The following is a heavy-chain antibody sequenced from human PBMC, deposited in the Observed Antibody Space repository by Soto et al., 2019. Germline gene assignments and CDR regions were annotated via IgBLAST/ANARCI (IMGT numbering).Heavy chain of an antibody. D-gene: IGHD3-10*01. CDR1: GGSISSGYYY. CDR2: IYYSRST. Sequence: PSETLSLTCTVSGGSISSGYYYWSWIRQPPGKGLEWIGYIYYSRSTYYNPSLKSRVTISVDTSKNQFSLKLSSVTAADTAVYYCAREYYYGSGSSSWGQGTLVTVSS. CDR3: AREYYYGSGSSS. J-gene: IGHJ4*02. V-gene: IGHV4-30-4*01.